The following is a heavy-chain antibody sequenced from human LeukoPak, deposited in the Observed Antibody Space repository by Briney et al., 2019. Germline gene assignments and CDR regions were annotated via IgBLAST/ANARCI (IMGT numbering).Heavy chain of an antibody. CDR1: GFTFSSYG. Sequence: PGGSLRLSCAASGFTFSSYGMHWVRQAPGKGLEWVALIGYDGTNEYYADSVKGRFTISRDNSKNTLYLQMKSLRAEDTAVYYCARDFYCNRTSCYAPSFDYWGQGTLVTVSS. CDR2: IGYDGTNE. J-gene: IGHJ4*02. D-gene: IGHD2-2*01. CDR3: ARDFYCNRTSCYAPSFDY. V-gene: IGHV3-33*01.